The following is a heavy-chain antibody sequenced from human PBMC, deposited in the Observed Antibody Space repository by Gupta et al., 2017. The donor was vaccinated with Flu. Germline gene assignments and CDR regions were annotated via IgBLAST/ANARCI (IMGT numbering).Heavy chain of an antibody. Sequence: EVQLVESGEGLGQPGRSRRLARAASGFTCDSYWMHWVRQGQGKGRVWVSRISGGGTIYDEEFDRRRFIICGDTTKNTLYLQMNILSADDTADYYGGDARWGATFTHWGQGTLVTVSS. J-gene: IGHJ4*02. V-gene: IGHV3-74*01. CDR1: GFTCDSYW. D-gene: IGHD5-12*01. CDR2: ISGGGTI. CDR3: GDARWGATFTH.